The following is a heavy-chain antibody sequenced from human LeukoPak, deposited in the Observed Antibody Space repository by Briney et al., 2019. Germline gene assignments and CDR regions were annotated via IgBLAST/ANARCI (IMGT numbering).Heavy chain of an antibody. J-gene: IGHJ4*02. V-gene: IGHV1-18*01. D-gene: IGHD6-19*01. Sequence: ASVKVSCKASGYTFTSHGISWVRQAPGQGLEWMGWISTYNGNTNYAQKLQGRVSMTTDTSTSTAYMDLRSLRSDDTAVYYCARDQGEQWLAKFDYWGQGTLVTVSS. CDR1: GYTFTSHG. CDR3: ARDQGEQWLAKFDY. CDR2: ISTYNGNT.